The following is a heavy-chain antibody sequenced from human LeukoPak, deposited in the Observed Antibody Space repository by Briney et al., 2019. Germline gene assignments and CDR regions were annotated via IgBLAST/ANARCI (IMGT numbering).Heavy chain of an antibody. CDR2: MHTNSGNT. CDR1: GYTFTSYD. J-gene: IGHJ4*02. Sequence: ASVTVSFQATGYTFTSYDINWVRQATAQGLEWMGWMHTNSGNTAYAQKFQDRVTMTRNTSISTANMELSRLISEDTAVYYCARADYDSSGSTRKQIDFWGQGTLVTVSS. D-gene: IGHD3-22*01. CDR3: ARADYDSSGSTRKQIDF. V-gene: IGHV1-8*01.